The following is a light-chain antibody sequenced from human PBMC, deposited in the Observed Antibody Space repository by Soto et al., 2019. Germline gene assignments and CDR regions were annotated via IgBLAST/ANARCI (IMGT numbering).Light chain of an antibody. CDR1: QSVSSSF. Sequence: EVVLTQSPGTLSLSPGERATLSCRASQSVSSSFLAWYQQRLGQAPRLLIHGVSNRATGIPDRFSGSGSVTDFTLTITRLEPEDFALYFCQQYGSSPFTFGPGTQLEIK. V-gene: IGKV3-20*01. CDR2: GVS. J-gene: IGKJ3*01. CDR3: QQYGSSPFT.